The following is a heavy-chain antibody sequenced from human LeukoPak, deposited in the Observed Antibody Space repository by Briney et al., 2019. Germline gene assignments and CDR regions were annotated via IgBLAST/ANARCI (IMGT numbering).Heavy chain of an antibody. CDR2: ISAYNGNT. D-gene: IGHD6-13*01. Sequence: ASVKVSCKASGYSFSTYGITWVRQAPGQGLEWMGWISAYNGNTNYAQKLQGRVTMTTDTSTTTAYMELKSLRSDDTAVYYCARDGSSSWYPLTYWGQGTLVTVSS. J-gene: IGHJ4*02. CDR3: ARDGSSSWYPLTY. CDR1: GYSFSTYG. V-gene: IGHV1-18*01.